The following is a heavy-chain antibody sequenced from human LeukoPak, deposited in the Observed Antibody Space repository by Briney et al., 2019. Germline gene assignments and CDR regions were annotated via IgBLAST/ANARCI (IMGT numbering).Heavy chain of an antibody. J-gene: IGHJ5*02. CDR3: ARDLTSGQGWFDP. D-gene: IGHD3-9*01. V-gene: IGHV1-2*02. CDR2: INPNSGGT. Sequence: EASVKVSCKASGYTFTGYYMHWVRQAPGQGLEWMGWINPNSGGTNYAQKFQGRVTMTRDTSISTAYMELSRLRSDDTAVYYCARDLTSGQGWFDPWGQGTLVTVSS. CDR1: GYTFTGYY.